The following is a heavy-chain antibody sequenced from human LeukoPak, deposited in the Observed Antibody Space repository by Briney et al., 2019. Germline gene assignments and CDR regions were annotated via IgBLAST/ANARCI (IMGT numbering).Heavy chain of an antibody. CDR1: GYTFSGYH. CDR3: ARLSGLGPDSPWELDR. CDR2: MNPKTGGT. V-gene: IGHV1-2*02. D-gene: IGHD1-26*01. J-gene: IGHJ4*02. Sequence: ASVKVSCKASGYTFSGYHIHWVRQAPGQGLEWVGWMNPKTGGTNYAQKVKGRVTMTTDTSTSTAYMELRSLRSDDTAVYYCARLSGLGPDSPWELDRWGQGTLVTVSS.